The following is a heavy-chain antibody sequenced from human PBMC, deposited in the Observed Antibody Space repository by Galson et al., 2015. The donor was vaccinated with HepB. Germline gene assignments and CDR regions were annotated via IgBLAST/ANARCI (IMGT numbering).Heavy chain of an antibody. CDR3: AGLVPAAQSNWFDP. D-gene: IGHD2-2*01. CDR1: GGSISSYY. J-gene: IGHJ5*02. Sequence: ETLSLTCTVSGGSISSYYWSWIRQPPGKGLEWIGYIYYSGSTNYNPSLKSRVTISVDTSKNQFSLKLSSVTAADTAVYYCAGLVPAAQSNWFDPWGQGTLVTVSS. V-gene: IGHV4-59*08. CDR2: IYYSGST.